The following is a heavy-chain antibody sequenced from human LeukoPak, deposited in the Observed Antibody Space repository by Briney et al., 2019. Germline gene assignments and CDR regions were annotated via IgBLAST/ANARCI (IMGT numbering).Heavy chain of an antibody. CDR3: ARGRGYSGYETNWYFDL. Sequence: ASVKVSCTASGYTFTGYYMHCVRQAPGQGLEWMGWINPNSGGTNYAQKFQGRVTMTRDTSISTAYMELSRLRSDATAVYYCARGRGYSGYETNWYFDLWGRGTLVTVSS. V-gene: IGHV1-2*02. CDR1: GYTFTGYY. CDR2: INPNSGGT. J-gene: IGHJ2*01. D-gene: IGHD5-12*01.